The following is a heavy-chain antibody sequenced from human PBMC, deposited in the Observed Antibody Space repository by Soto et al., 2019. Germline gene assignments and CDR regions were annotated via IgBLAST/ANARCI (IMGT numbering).Heavy chain of an antibody. CDR2: LSGSGGST. J-gene: IGHJ4*02. D-gene: IGHD4-17*01. CDR3: AKYDRVRLTTGLDS. Sequence: EVQLLESGGGLVQPGGSLRLSCAASGFTFSNYGMSWVRQAPGKGLEWVSSLSGSGGSTYYADSVKGRFTISRDNSKDTLYLQMNNLRAEDTAIFYCAKYDRVRLTTGLDSWGQGTLVAVSS. V-gene: IGHV3-23*01. CDR1: GFTFSNYG.